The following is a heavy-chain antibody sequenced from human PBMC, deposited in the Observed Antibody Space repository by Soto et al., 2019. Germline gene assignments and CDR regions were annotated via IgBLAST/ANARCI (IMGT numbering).Heavy chain of an antibody. Sequence: PGGSLRLSCSASGFTFSSYAMHWVRQAPGKGLEYVSAISSNGGSTYYADSVKGRFTISRDNSKNTLYLQVSSLRAEDTAVYYCVKDVRIAARRGDFDIWGPGTMVTVSS. CDR2: ISSNGGST. CDR1: GFTFSSYA. J-gene: IGHJ3*02. D-gene: IGHD6-6*01. CDR3: VKDVRIAARRGDFDI. V-gene: IGHV3-64D*06.